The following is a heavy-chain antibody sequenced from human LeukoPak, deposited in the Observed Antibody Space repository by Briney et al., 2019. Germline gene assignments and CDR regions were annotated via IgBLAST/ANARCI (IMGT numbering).Heavy chain of an antibody. J-gene: IGHJ4*02. CDR3: ARGLATVTILDY. D-gene: IGHD4-17*01. CDR2: IIPIFGTA. V-gene: IGHV1-69*06. CDR1: GGTFSSYA. Sequence: SVTVSCKASGGTFSSYAISWVRQAPGQGLEWMGGIIPIFGTANYAQKFQGRVTITADKSTSTAYMELSSLRSEDTAVYYYARGLATVTILDYWGQGTLVTVSS.